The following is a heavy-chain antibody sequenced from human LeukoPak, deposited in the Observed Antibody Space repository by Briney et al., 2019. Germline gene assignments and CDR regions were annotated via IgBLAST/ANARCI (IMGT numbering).Heavy chain of an antibody. CDR1: GGSISSSNW. Sequence: PSGTLSLTCAVSGGSISSSNWWSWVRQPPGKGLEWIGEIYHSGSTNYNPSLKSRVTISVDKSKNQFSLKLSSVTAADTAVYHCASRSYDYVWGSYAFDYWGQGTLVTVSS. V-gene: IGHV4-4*02. CDR3: ASRSYDYVWGSYAFDY. CDR2: IYHSGST. D-gene: IGHD3-16*01. J-gene: IGHJ4*02.